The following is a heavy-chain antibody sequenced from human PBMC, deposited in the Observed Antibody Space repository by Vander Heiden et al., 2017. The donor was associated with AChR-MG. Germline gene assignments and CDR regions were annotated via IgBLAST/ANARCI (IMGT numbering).Heavy chain of an antibody. D-gene: IGHD3-10*01. CDR2: IYPGDSDT. CDR1: GYSFTSYW. CDR3: ARSYYGSGSYYYRNFDY. V-gene: IGHV5-51*01. Sequence: EVQLVQSGAEVKKPGESLKISCKGSGYSFTSYWIGWVRQMPGKCLEWMGIIYPGDSDTRYSPSFQGQVTISADKSISTAYLQWSSLKASDTAMYYCARSYYGSGSYYYRNFDYWGQGTLVTVSS. J-gene: IGHJ4*02.